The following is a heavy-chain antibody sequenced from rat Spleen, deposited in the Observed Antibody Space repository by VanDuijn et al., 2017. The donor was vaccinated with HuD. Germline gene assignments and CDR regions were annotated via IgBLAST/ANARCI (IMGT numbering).Heavy chain of an antibody. V-gene: IGHV1-57*01. CDR2: INTGSGGT. D-gene: IGHD1-11*01. Sequence: QVQLQQSGAELATPGSSVKISCKASGYTFTSYYINWIKQTTGQGLEYIGFINTGSGGTYYNEKFKGKATLTVDKSSSTAFMQLSSLTPEDTAVYYCARWGGFRDWGQGTLVTVSS. J-gene: IGHJ3*01. CDR1: GYTFTSYY. CDR3: ARWGGFRD.